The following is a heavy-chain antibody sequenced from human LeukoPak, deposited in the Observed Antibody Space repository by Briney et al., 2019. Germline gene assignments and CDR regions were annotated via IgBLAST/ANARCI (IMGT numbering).Heavy chain of an antibody. D-gene: IGHD5-24*01. Sequence: GGSLRLSCAASGFTFDDYAMHWVRQAPGKGLEWVSLISWDGGTTYYADSVKGRFTISRDSSKNSLYLQMNGLRAEDTALYYCAKPRRDGYNLGWYFDLWGRGTLVTVSS. CDR1: GFTFDDYA. J-gene: IGHJ2*01. V-gene: IGHV3-43D*03. CDR2: ISWDGGTT. CDR3: AKPRRDGYNLGWYFDL.